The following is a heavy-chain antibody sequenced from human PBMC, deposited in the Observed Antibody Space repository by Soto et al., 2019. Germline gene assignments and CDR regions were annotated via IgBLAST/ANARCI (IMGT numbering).Heavy chain of an antibody. CDR1: GFSFTTYG. CDR3: AKDRGGGAVVPDY. Sequence: QVQLVESGGGVVQPGRSLRLSCAASGFSFTTYGMHWVRQAPGEGLEWVAVIWYDGSNKYYADSVKGRFTISRDTSKKTRYLQMNSLRAENTGVYYCAKDRGGGAVVPDYWGQGTLVTVSS. J-gene: IGHJ4*02. V-gene: IGHV3-33*06. D-gene: IGHD2-21*01. CDR2: IWYDGSNK.